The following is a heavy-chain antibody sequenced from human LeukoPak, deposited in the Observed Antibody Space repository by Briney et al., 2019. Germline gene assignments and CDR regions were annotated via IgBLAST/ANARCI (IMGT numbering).Heavy chain of an antibody. CDR3: ASSWRNYGDYAFDI. J-gene: IGHJ3*02. Sequence: GGSLRLSCAASGFTFSSYAMHWVRQAPGKGLEWVAVISYDGSNKYYADSVKGRFTISRDNSKNTLYLQMNSLRAEDTAVYYCASSWRNYGDYAFDIWGQGTMVTVSS. CDR1: GFTFSSYA. V-gene: IGHV3-30*04. D-gene: IGHD4-17*01. CDR2: ISYDGSNK.